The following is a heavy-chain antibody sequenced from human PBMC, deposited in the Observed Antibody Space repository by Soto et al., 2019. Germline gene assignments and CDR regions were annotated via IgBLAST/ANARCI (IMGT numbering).Heavy chain of an antibody. Sequence: QVQLVQSGAEVKKPGASVKVSCKASGYTFRSYGISWVRQAPGQGLEWMGWISAYNGNTDYAQKLQGRVTMTTDTSPRTAYMNLRSLRSDDTAVYYCARDPLWFGESYGMDVWGQGTTVTVSS. D-gene: IGHD3-10*01. J-gene: IGHJ6*02. V-gene: IGHV1-18*01. CDR3: ARDPLWFGESYGMDV. CDR1: GYTFRSYG. CDR2: ISAYNGNT.